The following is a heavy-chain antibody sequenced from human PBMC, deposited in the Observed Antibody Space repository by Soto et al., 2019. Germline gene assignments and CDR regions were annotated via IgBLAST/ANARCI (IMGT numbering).Heavy chain of an antibody. J-gene: IGHJ6*02. V-gene: IGHV3-48*02. Sequence: GGSLGLSCAASGFTFSSYSMNWVRQAPGKGLEWVSYSSSSSSTIYYADSVKGRFTISRDNAKNSLYLQMNSLRDEDTAVYYCAREAIDYYYYGMDVWGQGTTVTVSS. CDR1: GFTFSSYS. CDR3: AREAIDYYYYGMDV. CDR2: SSSSSSTI.